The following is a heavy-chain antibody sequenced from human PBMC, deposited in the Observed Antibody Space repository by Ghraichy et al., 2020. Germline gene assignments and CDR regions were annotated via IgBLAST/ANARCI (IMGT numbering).Heavy chain of an antibody. CDR1: GYSFTSYW. CDR2: IYPGDSDT. D-gene: IGHD4-17*01. CDR3: ARSDSGYGDYVDAFDI. J-gene: IGHJ3*02. Sequence: GGSLNISCKGSGYSFTSYWIGWVRQMPGKGLEWMGIIYPGDSDTRYSPSFQGQVTISADKSISTAYLQWSSLKASDTAMYYCARSDSGYGDYVDAFDIWGQGTMVTVSS. V-gene: IGHV5-51*01.